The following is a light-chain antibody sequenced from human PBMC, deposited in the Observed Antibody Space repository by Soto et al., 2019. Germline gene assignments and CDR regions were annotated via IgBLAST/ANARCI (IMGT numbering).Light chain of an antibody. V-gene: IGKV3-20*01. CDR3: QQYSDLPMT. Sequence: VLTQSPGTLSLSPGQRAILSCRASQPVNNNYLACFPQKPGQAPRLLIYVVSRMATGIPDRFSVSASGTDFALTIGRLEAEDFAVYFCQQYSDLPMTFGKGTRLVIK. CDR2: VVS. J-gene: IGKJ5*01. CDR1: QPVNNNY.